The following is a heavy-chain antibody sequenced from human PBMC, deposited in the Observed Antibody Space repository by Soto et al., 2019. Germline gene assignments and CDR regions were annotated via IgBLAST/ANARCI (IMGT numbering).Heavy chain of an antibody. CDR1: GFTFSSYW. Sequence: EVQLVESGGGLVQPGGSLRLSCAASGFTFSSYWMSWVRQAPGKGLEWVANIKQDGSEKYYVDSVKGRITISRDNAKNSLYLQMNSLRAEDTAVYYCAREKGIQTDVGRGVMSTWIQLWLNDYWGQGTLVTVSS. V-gene: IGHV3-7*03. J-gene: IGHJ4*02. CDR2: IKQDGSEK. D-gene: IGHD5-18*01. CDR3: AREKGIQTDVGRGVMSTWIQLWLNDY.